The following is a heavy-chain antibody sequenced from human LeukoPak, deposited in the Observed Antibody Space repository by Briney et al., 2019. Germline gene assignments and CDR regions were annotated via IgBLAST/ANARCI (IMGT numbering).Heavy chain of an antibody. J-gene: IGHJ4*02. V-gene: IGHV4-59*01. CDR2: IYYSGST. CDR3: AKRSYGSGSHDY. Sequence: SETLSLTYTVSGGSISSYYWSWIRQPPGKGLEWIGYIYYSGSTNYNPSLKSRVTISVDTSKNQFSLKLSSVTAADTAVYYCAKRSYGSGSHDYWGQGTLVTVSS. D-gene: IGHD3-10*01. CDR1: GGSISSYY.